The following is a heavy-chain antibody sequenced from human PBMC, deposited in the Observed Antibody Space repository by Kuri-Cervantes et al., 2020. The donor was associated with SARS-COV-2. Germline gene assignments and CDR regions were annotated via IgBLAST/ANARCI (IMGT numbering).Heavy chain of an antibody. CDR1: GFTFSSYE. D-gene: IGHD2-2*02. CDR2: ISSSGSTI. CDR3: ATLGYCSSTSCYKRFDY. Sequence: GGSLRLSCAASGFTFSSYEMNWVRQAPVKGLEWVSYISSSGSTIYYADSVKGRFTISRDNAKNSLYLQMNSLRAEDTAVYYCATLGYCSSTSCYKRFDYWGQGTLVTVSS. J-gene: IGHJ4*02. V-gene: IGHV3-48*03.